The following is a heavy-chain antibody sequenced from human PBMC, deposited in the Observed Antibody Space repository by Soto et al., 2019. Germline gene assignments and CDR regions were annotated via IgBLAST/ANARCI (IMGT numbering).Heavy chain of an antibody. CDR2: IFWNDER. V-gene: IGHV2-26*01. D-gene: IGHD1-26*01. CDR1: GFSLSKARMG. Sequence: QVTLKESGPVLVKPTETLTLTCTVSGFSLSKARMGVSWIRQPPGKALEWLAHIFWNDERSYNTSLKSRLTXPXDXSKXQVVLTMTNVDPVDTGTYFCARALREGLPIYYFDSWGQGTLVTVSS. J-gene: IGHJ4*02. CDR3: ARALREGLPIYYFDS.